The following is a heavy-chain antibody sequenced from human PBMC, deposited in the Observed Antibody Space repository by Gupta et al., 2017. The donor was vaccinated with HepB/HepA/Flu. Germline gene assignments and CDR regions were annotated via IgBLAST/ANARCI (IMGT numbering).Heavy chain of an antibody. Sequence: EVQLAESGGGLVQPGGSLRLSCAASGFTFSSSWMNWVRQAPGKGLEWVANIKEDGSERNYMDSVKGRFTVSRDNAKNSLYLQMDSLRVEDTAVYYCARDRGWKQLDIWGQGTLATVSS. CDR2: IKEDGSER. V-gene: IGHV3-7*01. CDR1: GFTFSSSW. CDR3: ARDRGWKQLDI. D-gene: IGHD5-18*01. J-gene: IGHJ1*01.